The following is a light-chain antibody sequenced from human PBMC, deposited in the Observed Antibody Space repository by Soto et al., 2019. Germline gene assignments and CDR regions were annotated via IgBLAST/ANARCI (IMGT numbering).Light chain of an antibody. CDR1: SGHSSYA. V-gene: IGLV4-69*01. J-gene: IGLJ2*01. Sequence: QPVLTQSPSASASLGASVKLTCTLSSGHSSYAVAWHQQQPEKGPRYLMKVNNDGSHSKGDGIPDRFSGSSSGAERYLTISSLQSEDEADYYCQNWDTGIKVVFGGGTKLTVL. CDR3: QNWDTGIKVV. CDR2: VNNDGSH.